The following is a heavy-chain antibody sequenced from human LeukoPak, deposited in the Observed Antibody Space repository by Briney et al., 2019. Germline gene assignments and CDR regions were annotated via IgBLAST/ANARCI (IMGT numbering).Heavy chain of an antibody. V-gene: IGHV4-34*01. CDR2: INHSGST. D-gene: IGHD2/OR15-2a*01. CDR1: GGSFSGYY. CDR3: ARHDPVGHFLRGMAV. Sequence: SETLSLTCAVYGGSFSGYYWSWIRQPPGKGLEWIGEINHSGSTNYNPSLKSRVTISVDTSKNQFSLKLSSVTAADTAVYYCARHDPVGHFLRGMAVWGQGTTVTVSS. J-gene: IGHJ6*02.